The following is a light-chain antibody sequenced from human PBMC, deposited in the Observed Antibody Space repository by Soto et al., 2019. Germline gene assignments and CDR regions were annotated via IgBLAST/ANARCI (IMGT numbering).Light chain of an antibody. CDR3: VQFSHFPRT. CDR2: QIS. J-gene: IGKJ1*01. Sequence: DIVLTQTLLSSPVTLGQPASISCRSSQRLVYSDGNTYLSWLQQRPGQPPRLLIYQISNRFSGVPDRFSGSGAGTDFTLKISRVEAEDVGVYSCVQFSHFPRTFGQATKVEIK. V-gene: IGKV2-24*01. CDR1: QRLVYSDGNTY.